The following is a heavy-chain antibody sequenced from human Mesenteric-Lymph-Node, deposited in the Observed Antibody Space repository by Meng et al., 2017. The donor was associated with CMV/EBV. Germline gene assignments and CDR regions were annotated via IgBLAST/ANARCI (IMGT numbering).Heavy chain of an antibody. V-gene: IGHV3-11*01. CDR2: FSSSGTNI. CDR3: ARAGHTGSPGYYLDY. CDR1: GFSIRDYY. D-gene: IGHD2-21*01. Sequence: GESLKISCAASGFSIRDYYMNWIRQAPGKGLEWVSYFSSSGTNIHYADSVKGRFTISRDNANNSLYLQMNTLRAEDTAVYYCARAGHTGSPGYYLDYWGQGMLVTVSS. J-gene: IGHJ4*02.